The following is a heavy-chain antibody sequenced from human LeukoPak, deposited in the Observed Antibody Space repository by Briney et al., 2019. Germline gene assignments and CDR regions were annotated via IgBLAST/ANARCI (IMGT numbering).Heavy chain of an antibody. J-gene: IGHJ6*02. D-gene: IGHD3-10*01. CDR3: ARAPGDYGSGSYYYGMDV. Sequence: ASVKVSCKASGYNYDRFDINWVRQAPGQGLEWMGWISAYNGNTNYAQKLQGRVTMTTDTSTSTDYMELRSLRSDDTAVYYCARAPGDYGSGSYYYGMDVWGQGTTVTVSS. CDR2: ISAYNGNT. V-gene: IGHV1-18*01. CDR1: GYNYDRFD.